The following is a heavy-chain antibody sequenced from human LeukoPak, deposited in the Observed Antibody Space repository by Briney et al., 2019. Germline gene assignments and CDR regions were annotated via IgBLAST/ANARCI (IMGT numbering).Heavy chain of an antibody. V-gene: IGHV4-61*02. CDR1: GGSISSGSYY. Sequence: SQTLSLTCTVSGGSISSGSYYWSWIRQPAGKGLEWIGRIYTSGSTNYNPSLKRRVTISVDTSQNQFSLELSSVTAADTAVYYCARAHDDSSGLRRGAFDIWGQGTMVTVSS. CDR3: ARAHDDSSGLRRGAFDI. D-gene: IGHD3-22*01. CDR2: IYTSGST. J-gene: IGHJ3*02.